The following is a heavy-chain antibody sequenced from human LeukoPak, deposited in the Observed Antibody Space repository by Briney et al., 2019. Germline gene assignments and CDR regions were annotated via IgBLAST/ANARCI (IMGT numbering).Heavy chain of an antibody. V-gene: IGHV3-48*04. J-gene: IGHJ3*01. CDR1: GFTFSSYT. CDR2: ILSDSGTTI. Sequence: GGSLRLSCATSGFTFSSYTLNWVRQAPGKGLEWISSILSDSGTTIHYADSVKGRFTISRDNAKHSLYLQMNSLRVEDTAVYYCVRGTSHPVWGQGTTVTVSS. D-gene: IGHD1-14*01. CDR3: VRGTSHPV.